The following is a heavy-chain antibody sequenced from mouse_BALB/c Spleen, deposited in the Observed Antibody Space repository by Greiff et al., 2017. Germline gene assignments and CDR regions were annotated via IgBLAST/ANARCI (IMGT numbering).Heavy chain of an antibody. CDR3: TRRGNYRYDEAMDY. V-gene: IGHV1S81*02. CDR2: INPSNGGT. J-gene: IGHJ4*01. D-gene: IGHD2-14*01. Sequence: QVQLQQSGAELVKPGASVKLSCKASGYTFTSYYMYWVKQRPGQGLEWIGEINPSNGGTNFNEKFKSKATLTVDKSSSTAYMQLSSLTSEDSAVYYCTRRGNYRYDEAMDYWGQGTSVTVSS. CDR1: GYTFTSYY.